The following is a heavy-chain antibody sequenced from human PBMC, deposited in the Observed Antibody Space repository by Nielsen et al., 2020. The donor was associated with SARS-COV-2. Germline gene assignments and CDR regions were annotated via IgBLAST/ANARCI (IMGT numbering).Heavy chain of an antibody. J-gene: IGHJ3*02. CDR1: GFTFSSYA. CDR3: AKSAHDYGDSDAFDI. V-gene: IGHV3-30*18. CDR2: ISYDGSNK. D-gene: IGHD4-17*01. Sequence: GESLKISCAASGFTFSSYAMHWVRQAPGKGLEWVAVISYDGSNKYYADSVKGRFTISRDNSKNTLYLQMNSLRAEDTAVYYCAKSAHDYGDSDAFDIWGQGTMVTVSS.